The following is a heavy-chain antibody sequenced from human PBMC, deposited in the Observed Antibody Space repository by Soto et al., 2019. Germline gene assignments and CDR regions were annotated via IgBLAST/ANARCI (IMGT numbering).Heavy chain of an antibody. V-gene: IGHV1-18*01. CDR1: GYTFSNFG. J-gene: IGHJ4*02. CDR3: TRDAKYYDIMTGYFVNDY. Sequence: QVQLVQSGGEVKKPGASVKVSCKASGYTFSNFGISWVRQSPGPGLEWMGWISTDNGSTKYAQNLQGRVTLTTDTTTSTAYMELRSLRADDTAVYYCTRDAKYYDIMTGYFVNDYWGQGTLVTVSS. CDR2: ISTDNGST. D-gene: IGHD3-9*01.